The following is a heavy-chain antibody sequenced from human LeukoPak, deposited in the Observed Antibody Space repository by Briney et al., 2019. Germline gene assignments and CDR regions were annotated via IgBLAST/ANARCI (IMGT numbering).Heavy chain of an antibody. CDR1: GFTFSSYA. J-gene: IGHJ4*02. CDR3: ARDGGSGWYVVYYFDY. Sequence: GGSLRLSCAASGFTFSSYAMHWVRQAPGKGLEWVAVISYDGSNKYYADSVKGRFTISRDNSKSTLYLQMNSLRAEDTAVYYCARDGGSGWYVVYYFDYWGQGTLVTVSS. CDR2: ISYDGSNK. V-gene: IGHV3-30-3*01. D-gene: IGHD6-19*01.